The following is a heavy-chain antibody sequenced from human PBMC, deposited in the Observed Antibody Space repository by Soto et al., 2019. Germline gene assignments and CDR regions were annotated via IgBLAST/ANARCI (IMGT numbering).Heavy chain of an antibody. J-gene: IGHJ6*02. D-gene: IGHD2-15*01. CDR2: VSYDGSKA. Sequence: GSLRLSCEGSGFKFRDYGIHWVRQAPGKGLEWVAVVSYDGSKAYYADSVKGRFTISRDNSKNSVDLQMNSLRPEDTGIYYCAKDRSLGHCSGGDCYYYYGTDVWGQGTTVT. CDR3: AKDRSLGHCSGGDCYYYYGTDV. V-gene: IGHV3-30*18. CDR1: GFKFRDYG.